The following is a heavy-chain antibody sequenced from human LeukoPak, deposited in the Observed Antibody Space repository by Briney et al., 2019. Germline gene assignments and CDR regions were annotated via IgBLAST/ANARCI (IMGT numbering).Heavy chain of an antibody. J-gene: IGHJ4*02. V-gene: IGHV3-15*01. Sequence: GGSLRLSCAASGFNFTISWMSWVRQAPGKGLERVGRIKSKIDGVTTDYAAHVKGRFTISREDSKNMLYLQMNSLKAEDTGVYYCTTVFGGLRFSRGGVQGTLVTVSS. CDR3: TTVFGGLRFSRG. CDR2: IKSKIDGVTT. CDR1: GFNFTISW. D-gene: IGHD3-16*01.